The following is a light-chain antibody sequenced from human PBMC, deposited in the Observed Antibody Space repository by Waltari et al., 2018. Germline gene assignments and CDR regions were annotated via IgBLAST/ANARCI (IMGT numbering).Light chain of an antibody. V-gene: IGLV2-14*03. J-gene: IGLJ3*02. Sequence: QSALTQPASVSGSPGQSITISCTGTSSDVGGYNYVSWYQQHPGKAPKVMIYDVSNRPAGFSNRFAGSKSGNTASLTISGLQAEEEADYYCSTYTSTNTWVFGGGTRLTVL. CDR3: STYTSTNTWV. CDR1: SSDVGGYNY. CDR2: DVS.